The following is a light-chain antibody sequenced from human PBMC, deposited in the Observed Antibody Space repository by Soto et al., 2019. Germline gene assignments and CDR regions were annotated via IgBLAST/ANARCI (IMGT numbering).Light chain of an antibody. CDR3: SSYTGTNVI. CDR2: DVN. J-gene: IGLJ2*01. Sequence: QSVLTQPPSASRSPGQSVTISCTGTLSDVGGQNLVSWYRQDPGKAPKLIIYDVNQRPSGVPDRFSGSKSGSTASLTVSGLQAEDEDNYYCSSYTGTNVIFGGGTKLTVL. CDR1: LSDVGGQNL. V-gene: IGLV2-8*02.